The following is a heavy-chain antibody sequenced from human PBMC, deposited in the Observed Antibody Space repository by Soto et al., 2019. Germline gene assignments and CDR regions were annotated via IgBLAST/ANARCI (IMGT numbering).Heavy chain of an antibody. CDR3: VRDRLAPGREYYYYFGMDV. CDR2: IHASGTT. Sequence: SETLSITCTVSGASITKYSRSWVRHPAGTGLEWIGRIHASGTTDYNPSLQSRVSMSVDTSKDQVYLKVISVTAADTAVYYCVRDRLAPGREYYYYFGMDVWGQGTTVTVSS. D-gene: IGHD2-2*01. V-gene: IGHV4-4*07. CDR1: GASITKYS. J-gene: IGHJ6*02.